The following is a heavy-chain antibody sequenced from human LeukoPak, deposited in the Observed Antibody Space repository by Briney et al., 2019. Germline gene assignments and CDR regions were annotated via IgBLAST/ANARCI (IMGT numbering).Heavy chain of an antibody. CDR1: GYSISSGYY. D-gene: IGHD3-16*01. CDR2: IYHSGST. Sequence: SETLSLTCTVSGYSISSGYYWGWIRQPPGKGLEWIGSIYHSGSTYYNPSLKSRVTISLDTSKNQISLILTSVTAADTAVYYCAGSLGEYYYMDVWASGTTVTASS. CDR3: AGSLGEYYYMDV. V-gene: IGHV4-38-2*02. J-gene: IGHJ6*03.